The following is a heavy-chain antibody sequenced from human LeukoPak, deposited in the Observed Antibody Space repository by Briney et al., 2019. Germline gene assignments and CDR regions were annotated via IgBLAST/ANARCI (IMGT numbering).Heavy chain of an antibody. Sequence: SETLSLTCTVPGGSISSYYWSWIRQPPGKGLEWIWYIYYSGSANYNPSLKSRVTISVDESKHQLSLKLSSVAAAETAVYYCAVNSSALAATSYGMDGWGEGTTVTVSS. CDR3: AVNSSALAATSYGMDG. V-gene: IGHV4-59*01. CDR2: IYYSGSA. J-gene: IGHJ6*01. CDR1: GGSISSYY. D-gene: IGHD2-15*01.